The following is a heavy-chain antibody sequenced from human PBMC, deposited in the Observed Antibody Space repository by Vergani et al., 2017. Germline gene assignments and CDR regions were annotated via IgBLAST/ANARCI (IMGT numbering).Heavy chain of an antibody. V-gene: IGHV3-23*01. D-gene: IGHD2/OR15-2a*01. CDR3: ARLSYNTTPYSQGGYDF. CDR1: GFTFSASP. CDR2: ISAHYPST. Sequence: EVQLLQSGGGVIQPGGSVRLSCAASGFTFSASPMTWVRQAPGKGLEWVSAISAHYPSTYYADSVKGRFTISRDNSKNMMYLQKNSLKAADMAVYYCARLSYNTTPYSQGGYDFWGQGTVVSVSS. J-gene: IGHJ4*02.